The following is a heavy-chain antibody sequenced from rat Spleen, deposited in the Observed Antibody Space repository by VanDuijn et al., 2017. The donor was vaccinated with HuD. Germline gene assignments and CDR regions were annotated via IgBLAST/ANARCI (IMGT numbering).Heavy chain of an antibody. V-gene: IGHV5-7*01. CDR1: GFTFSDYN. CDR3: TRHPRYNNAHYWYFDF. J-gene: IGHJ1*01. Sequence: EVQLVESGGGLVQPGRSLKLSCAASGFTFSDYNMAWVRQAPKKGLEWVTLISYDGSATYYRDSVKGRFTISRDDAKSTLYLQMDSLRSEDTATYYCTRHPRYNNAHYWYFDFWGPGTMVTVSS. D-gene: IGHD1-5*01. CDR2: ISYDGSAT.